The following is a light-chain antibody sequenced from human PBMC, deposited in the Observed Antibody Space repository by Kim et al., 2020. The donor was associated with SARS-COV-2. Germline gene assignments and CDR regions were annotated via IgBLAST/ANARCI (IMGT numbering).Light chain of an antibody. CDR1: SGYSSYA. CDR3: QTWGTGTVV. V-gene: IGLV4-69*01. Sequence: QLVLTQSPSASASLGASVKLTCTLSSGYSSYAIAWHQQQPEKGPRYLMKLNSDGSHSKGDGIPDRFSGSSSGAERYLTISSLQSEDEADYYCQTWGTGTVVFGGGTQLTVL. J-gene: IGLJ2*01. CDR2: LNSDGSH.